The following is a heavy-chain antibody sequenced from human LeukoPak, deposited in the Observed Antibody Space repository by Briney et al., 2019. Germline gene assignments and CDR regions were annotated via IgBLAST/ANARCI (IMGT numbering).Heavy chain of an antibody. CDR2: VYYSGST. CDR1: GGSVSSASYY. J-gene: IGHJ4*02. D-gene: IGHD3-22*01. CDR3: ARDRYDYDSFGYYYFDY. Sequence: PSETLSLTCTVSGGSVSSASYYWSWIRQPPGKGLEWIGYVYYSGSTNYNPSLKSRVTISVDTSKNLFSLKLSSVTAADTAVYYCARDRYDYDSFGYYYFDYWGQGTLVTVSS. V-gene: IGHV4-61*03.